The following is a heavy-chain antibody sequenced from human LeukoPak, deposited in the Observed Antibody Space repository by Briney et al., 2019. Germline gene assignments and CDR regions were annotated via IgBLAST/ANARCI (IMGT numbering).Heavy chain of an antibody. J-gene: IGHJ3*02. CDR2: IIHIFGTA. D-gene: IGHD2-15*01. Sequence: SVKVSCKASGGTFTSYAISWVRQAPGQGLEWMGGIIHIFGTANYAQKFQGRVTITADESTSTAYMELSSLRSEDTAVYYCAREVVEIGPFDIWGQGTVVTVSS. CDR1: GGTFTSYA. V-gene: IGHV1-69*13. CDR3: AREVVEIGPFDI.